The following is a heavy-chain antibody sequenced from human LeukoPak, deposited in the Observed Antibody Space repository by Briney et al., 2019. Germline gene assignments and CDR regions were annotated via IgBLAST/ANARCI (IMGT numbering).Heavy chain of an antibody. V-gene: IGHV4-30-4*01. D-gene: IGHD3-22*01. J-gene: IGHJ5*02. CDR1: GGSISSSDYY. CDR3: ARPYYYDSRIDP. CDR2: MYYSGST. Sequence: SETLSLTCTVSGGSISSSDYYWSWIRQPPGKGLEWIAYMYYSGSTYYNPSLKSRVTMSADTSKNQLSLKLSSVTAADTAVYYCARPYYYDSRIDPWGQGVLVTVSS.